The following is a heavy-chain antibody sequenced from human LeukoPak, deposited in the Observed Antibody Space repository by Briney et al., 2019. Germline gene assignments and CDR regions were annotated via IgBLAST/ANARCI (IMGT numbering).Heavy chain of an antibody. CDR3: ARYYYDSSGYYAFDI. CDR1: GGSFSGYY. CDR2: INHSGST. V-gene: IGHV4-34*01. J-gene: IGHJ3*02. Sequence: PSETLSLTCAVYGGSFSGYYWSWIRQPPGKGLEWIGEINHSGSTNYNPSLKSRVTISVDTSKNQFSLKLSSVTAADTAVYYCARYYYDSSGYYAFDIWGQGTMVTVSS. D-gene: IGHD3-22*01.